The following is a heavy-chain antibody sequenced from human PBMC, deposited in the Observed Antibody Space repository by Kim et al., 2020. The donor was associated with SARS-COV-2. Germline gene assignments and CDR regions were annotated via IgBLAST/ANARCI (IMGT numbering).Heavy chain of an antibody. Sequence: ASVKVSCKASGYTFSGYYVHWVRQAPGQGLESMGWINPDSGGTNYAQKFQGRVTMTRATSINTAYMELNRLRSDDTAVYYCARGSQLLANYYFDYWGQGT. D-gene: IGHD1-1*01. CDR3: ARGSQLLANYYFDY. CDR1: GYTFSGYY. J-gene: IGHJ4*02. V-gene: IGHV1-2*02. CDR2: INPDSGGT.